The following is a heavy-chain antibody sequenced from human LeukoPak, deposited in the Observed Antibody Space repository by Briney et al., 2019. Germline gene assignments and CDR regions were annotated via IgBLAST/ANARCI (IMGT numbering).Heavy chain of an antibody. CDR2: IYSGGST. J-gene: IGHJ4*02. CDR1: GFTVSSNY. D-gene: IGHD6-13*01. Sequence: GGFLRLSCAASGFTVSSNYMSWVRQAPGKGLEWVSVIYSGGSTYYADSVKGRFTISRDNSKNTLYLQMNSLRAEDTAVYYCTRATTQYSSSWHRSYFDYWGQGTLVTVSS. V-gene: IGHV3-53*01. CDR3: TRATTQYSSSWHRSYFDY.